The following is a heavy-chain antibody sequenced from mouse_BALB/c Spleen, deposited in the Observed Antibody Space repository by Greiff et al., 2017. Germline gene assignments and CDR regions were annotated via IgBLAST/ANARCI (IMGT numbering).Heavy chain of an antibody. V-gene: IGHV5-4*02. J-gene: IGHJ4*01. CDR3: ARRGVGGAMDY. Sequence: EVQGVESGGGLVKPGGSLKLSCAASGFTFSDYYMYWVRQTPEKRLEWVATISDGGSYTYYPDSVKGRFTISRDNAKNNLYLQMSSLKSEDTAMYYCARRGVGGAMDYWGQGTSVTVSS. CDR2: ISDGGSYT. D-gene: IGHD1-1*01. CDR1: GFTFSDYY.